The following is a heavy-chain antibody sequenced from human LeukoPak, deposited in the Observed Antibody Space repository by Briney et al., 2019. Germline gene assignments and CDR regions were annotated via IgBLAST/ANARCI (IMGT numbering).Heavy chain of an antibody. D-gene: IGHD3-22*01. CDR2: IYTSGST. CDR3: ARDRYYDSSGYLYYFGY. J-gene: IGHJ4*02. CDR1: GGSISSYY. Sequence: SETLSLTCTVSGGSISSYYWSWIRQPAGKGLEWIGRIYTSGSTNYNPSLKSRVTMSVDTSKNQFSLKLSSATAADTAVYYCARDRYYDSSGYLYYFGYWGQGTLVTVSS. V-gene: IGHV4-4*07.